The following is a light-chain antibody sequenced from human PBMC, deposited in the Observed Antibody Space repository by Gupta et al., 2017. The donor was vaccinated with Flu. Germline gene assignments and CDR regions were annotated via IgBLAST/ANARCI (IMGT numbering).Light chain of an antibody. Sequence: SSVLTQPPSVSVAPGQTASITCGGNNIGGKSVHWYLQKSVQAPVLVVHDDDDRPPGIPERFSGSKSGNMATLTLSRVEAGDEADYYCQVWDSSSGRVFGGGTKLTVL. CDR1: NIGGKS. CDR3: QVWDSSSGRV. V-gene: IGLV3-21*02. CDR2: DDD. J-gene: IGLJ3*02.